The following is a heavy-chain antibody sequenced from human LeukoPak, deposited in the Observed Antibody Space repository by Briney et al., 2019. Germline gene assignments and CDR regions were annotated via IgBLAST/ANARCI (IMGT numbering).Heavy chain of an antibody. CDR1: GFTFSSYG. CDR3: AKDRGSSSGWDY. J-gene: IGHJ4*02. CDR2: ISYDGSNK. D-gene: IGHD6-19*01. Sequence: PGGSLRLSCAASGFTFSSYGMHWVRQAPGKGLEWVAVISYDGSNKYYADSVKGRFTNSRDNSKNTLYLQMNSLRAEDTALYYCAKDRGSSSGWDYWGQGTLVTVSS. V-gene: IGHV3-30*18.